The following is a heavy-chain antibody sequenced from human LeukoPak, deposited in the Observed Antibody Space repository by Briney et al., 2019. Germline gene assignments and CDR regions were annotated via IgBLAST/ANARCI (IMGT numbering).Heavy chain of an antibody. Sequence: GSLRLSCAASGFTFSNYWMSWVRQAPGKGLEWIGSIYYSGSTYYNPSLKSRVTISVDTSKNRFSLKLNSVTAADTAVYYCARRGYSSYFDYWGQGTLVTVSS. J-gene: IGHJ4*02. CDR3: ARRGYSSYFDY. V-gene: IGHV4-39*01. CDR1: GFTFSNYW. D-gene: IGHD4-11*01. CDR2: IYYSGST.